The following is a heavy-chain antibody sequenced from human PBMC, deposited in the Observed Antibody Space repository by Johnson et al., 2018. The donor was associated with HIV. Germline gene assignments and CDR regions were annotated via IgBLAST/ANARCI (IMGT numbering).Heavy chain of an antibody. D-gene: IGHD2-21*01. CDR1: GFAVSKNY. CDR3: ARGAVGIMGDLDI. Sequence: VQLVEAGGGLVQPGGSLRLSCAASGFAVSKNYLTWVRQAPGKGLEWVSIIKSKTDGGTTDYADSVKGRFTISRDNSKNTLYLQMGSLRAEDMAVYYCARGAVGIMGDLDIWGQGTVVTVSS. CDR2: IKSKTDGGTT. V-gene: IGHV3-66*02. J-gene: IGHJ3*02.